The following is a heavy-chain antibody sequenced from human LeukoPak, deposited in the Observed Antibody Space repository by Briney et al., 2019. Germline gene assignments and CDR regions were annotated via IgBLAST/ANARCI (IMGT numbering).Heavy chain of an antibody. Sequence: GGSLRLSCTVSGFTFSTYSMNWVRQAPGKGLEWASSITGSSSYKFYGDSVKGRFTISRDNAKNLLYLQMNILRAEDTAVYYCTSLYSSDFDYWGQGTLVTVSS. CDR3: TSLYSSDFDY. J-gene: IGHJ4*02. CDR1: GFTFSTYS. V-gene: IGHV3-21*01. CDR2: ITGSSSYK. D-gene: IGHD5-18*01.